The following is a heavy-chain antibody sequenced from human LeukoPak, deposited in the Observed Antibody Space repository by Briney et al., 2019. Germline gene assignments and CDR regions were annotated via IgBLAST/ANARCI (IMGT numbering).Heavy chain of an antibody. CDR1: GGTCSRYA. CDR2: IIPIFGTA. J-gene: IGHJ4*02. CDR3: VFDSSGYLSRSLPPYFDS. D-gene: IGHD3-22*01. V-gene: IGHV1-69*05. Sequence: GSSVKVSCKASGGTCSRYASSWVRQAPGQGLECMGGIIPIFGTAKYAQKFQGRVTLTTDESTSTAYMELSSLRSEDTAVYYCVFDSSGYLSRSLPPYFDSWGQGTLVTVSS.